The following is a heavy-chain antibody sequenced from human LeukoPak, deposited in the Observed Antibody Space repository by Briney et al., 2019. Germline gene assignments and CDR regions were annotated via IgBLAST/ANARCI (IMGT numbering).Heavy chain of an antibody. CDR2: ISYDGGNK. CDR3: AKGSHCSGGSCYTPTDYYGMDV. Sequence: GGSLRLSCAASGFTFSSYGMHWVRQAPGKGLEWVAVISYDGGNKYYADSVKGRFTISRDNSKNTLYLQMNSLRAEDTAVYYCAKGSHCSGGSCYTPTDYYGMDVWGQGTTVTVSS. D-gene: IGHD2-15*01. CDR1: GFTFSSYG. J-gene: IGHJ6*02. V-gene: IGHV3-30*18.